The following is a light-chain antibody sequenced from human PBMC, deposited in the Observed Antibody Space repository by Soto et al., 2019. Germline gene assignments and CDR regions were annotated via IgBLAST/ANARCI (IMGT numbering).Light chain of an antibody. CDR3: QQYNTHPYT. CDR2: DAS. Sequence: DIQMTQSPSTLSSSIVEIVTVTCRASQSVNAWLAWYQQKPGKAPKLLIYDASTLESGVPSRFSGGGSGTGFTLTISSLQPDDFGTYYCQQYNTHPYTFGRGTKVDIK. CDR1: QSVNAW. J-gene: IGKJ2*01. V-gene: IGKV1-5*01.